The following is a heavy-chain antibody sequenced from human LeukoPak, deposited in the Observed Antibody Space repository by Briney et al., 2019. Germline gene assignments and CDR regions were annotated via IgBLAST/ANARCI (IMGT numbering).Heavy chain of an antibody. CDR2: IYTSGST. D-gene: IGHD2-8*01. V-gene: IGHV4-61*02. CDR1: GGSISSSSYY. Sequence: SETLSLTCAVSGGSISSSSYYWSWIRQPAGKGLEWIGRIYTSGSTNHNPSLKSRVTMSVDTSKNQFSLKLSSVTAADTAVYYCARTSLTDYYYYMDVWGKGTTVTISS. J-gene: IGHJ6*03. CDR3: ARTSLTDYYYYMDV.